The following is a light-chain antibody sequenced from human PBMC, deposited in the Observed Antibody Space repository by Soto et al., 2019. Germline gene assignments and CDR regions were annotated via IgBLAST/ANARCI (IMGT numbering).Light chain of an antibody. CDR3: SSYSISTTHVL. J-gene: IGLJ2*01. Sequence: QSALTQPASVSGSPGQSITISCTGTSSDVGGYNYVSWYQQHPGKAPKLIIYDVTNRPSGLSYRFSASKSGSTASLTISGLQAEDEADYYCSSYSISTTHVLFGGGTKVTVL. CDR1: SSDVGGYNY. V-gene: IGLV2-14*01. CDR2: DVT.